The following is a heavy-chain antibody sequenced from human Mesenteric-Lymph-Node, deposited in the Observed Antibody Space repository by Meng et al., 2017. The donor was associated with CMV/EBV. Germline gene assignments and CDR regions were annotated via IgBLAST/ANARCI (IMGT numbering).Heavy chain of an antibody. J-gene: IGHJ4*02. CDR2: IYYSGST. D-gene: IGHD3-3*01. CDR3: ARVAAPPDFWSGYREIYYFDY. Sequence: SETLSLTCTVSGGSISSGDYYWSWIRQPPGKGLEWIGYIYYSGSTYYNPSLKSRVTTSVDTSKNQFSLKLSSVTAADTAAYYCARVAAPPDFWSGYREIYYFDYWGQGTLVTVSS. CDR1: GGSISSGDYY. V-gene: IGHV4-30-4*08.